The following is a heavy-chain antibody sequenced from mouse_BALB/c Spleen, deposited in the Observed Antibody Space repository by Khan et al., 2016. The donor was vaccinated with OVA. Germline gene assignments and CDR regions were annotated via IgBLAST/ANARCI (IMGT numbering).Heavy chain of an antibody. CDR2: ISYSGNT. Sequence: EVQLVESGPGLVKPSQSLSLTCTVTGYSITSDYAWNWIRQFPGNKLEWLGFISYSGNTTYNPSLKSRISITRDTSKNQFFLQLNSVTTEDTATYYCARICGGDFDYWGQGTTLTVSS. CDR1: GYSITSDYA. V-gene: IGHV3-2*02. CDR3: ARICGGDFDY. J-gene: IGHJ2*01.